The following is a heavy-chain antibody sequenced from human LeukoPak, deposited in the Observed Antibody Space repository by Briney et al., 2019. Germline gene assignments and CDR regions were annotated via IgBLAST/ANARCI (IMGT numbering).Heavy chain of an antibody. CDR3: ARDRIEGATSDFDY. Sequence: PGGSLRLSCAASGLTLSDNFMSWLRQAPGKGLEWVSVLYRGGNTYYADSVRGRFTISRDNSKNMVYLQMNSLTAEDTAVYYCARDRIEGATSDFDYWGQGTLVTVSS. CDR1: GLTLSDNF. J-gene: IGHJ4*02. D-gene: IGHD2-21*01. CDR2: LYRGGNT. V-gene: IGHV3-66*01.